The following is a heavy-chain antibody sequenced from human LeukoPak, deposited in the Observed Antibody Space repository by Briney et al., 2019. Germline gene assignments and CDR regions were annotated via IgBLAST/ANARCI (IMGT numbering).Heavy chain of an antibody. Sequence: TGGSLRLSCAASGFTFDDYAMHWVRQAPGKGLGGVSGISWNSGSIGYADSVKGRFTISRDNAKNSLYLQMNSLRAEDTALYYCAKDLSTIFGVVITPHGMDVWGQGTTVTVSS. CDR3: AKDLSTIFGVVITPHGMDV. CDR2: ISWNSGSI. V-gene: IGHV3-9*01. CDR1: GFTFDDYA. D-gene: IGHD3-3*01. J-gene: IGHJ6*02.